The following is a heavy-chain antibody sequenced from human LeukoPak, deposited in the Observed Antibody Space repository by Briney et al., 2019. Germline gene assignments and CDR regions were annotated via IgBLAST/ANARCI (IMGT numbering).Heavy chain of an antibody. J-gene: IGHJ4*02. CDR2: IRYDGSNK. CDR1: GFTFSSYG. D-gene: IGHD3-9*01. CDR3: AKVQDYDILTGYLPTPTTRGGIDY. V-gene: IGHV3-30*02. Sequence: GGSLRLSCAASGFTFSSYGMHWVRQAPGKGLEWVAFIRYDGSNKYYADSVKGRFTISRDNSKNTLYLQMNSLRAEDTAVYYCAKVQDYDILTGYLPTPTTRGGIDYWGQGTLVTVSS.